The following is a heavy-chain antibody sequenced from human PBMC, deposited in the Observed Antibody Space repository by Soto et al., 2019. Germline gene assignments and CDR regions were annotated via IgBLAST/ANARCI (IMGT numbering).Heavy chain of an antibody. Sequence: PGGSLRLSCAASGFTFSSYSMNWVRQAPGKGLXWVXSIXXSXXXXXYXXSVKGRFTISRDNAKNSLYLQMNSLRAEDTAVYYCAREFGELEYVDYWGQGTLVTVSS. CDR2: IXXSXXXX. CDR1: GFTFSSYS. D-gene: IGHD3-10*01. CDR3: AREFGELEYVDY. J-gene: IGHJ4*02. V-gene: IGHV3-21*01.